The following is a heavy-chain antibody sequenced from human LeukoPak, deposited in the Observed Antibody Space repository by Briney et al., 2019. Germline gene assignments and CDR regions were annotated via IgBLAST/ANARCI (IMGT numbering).Heavy chain of an antibody. D-gene: IGHD6-13*01. V-gene: IGHV1-46*01. J-gene: IGHJ4*02. CDR2: INPSGGST. CDR3: AGSSWYGLLYY. Sequence: GASVNVSCKASGYTFTSYYMHWVRQAPGQGLEWMGIINPSGGSTSYAQKFQGRVTMTRDTSTSTVYMELSSLRSEDTAVYYCAGSSWYGLLYYWGQGTLVTVSS. CDR1: GYTFTSYY.